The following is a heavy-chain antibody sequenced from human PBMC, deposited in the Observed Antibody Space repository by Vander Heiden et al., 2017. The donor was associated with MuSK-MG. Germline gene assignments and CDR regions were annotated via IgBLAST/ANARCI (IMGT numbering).Heavy chain of an antibody. CDR3: ARDMTNYYGSGSMGY. J-gene: IGHJ4*02. Sequence: STYALHWVRQAPGEGLEWVAVISYDGSNKFYADSVKGRFTISRDKSKNTLYLQMNSLRAEDTAVYYCARDMTNYYGSGSMGYWGQGTLVTVYS. D-gene: IGHD3-10*01. CDR1: STYA. CDR2: ISYDGSNK. V-gene: IGHV3-30*04.